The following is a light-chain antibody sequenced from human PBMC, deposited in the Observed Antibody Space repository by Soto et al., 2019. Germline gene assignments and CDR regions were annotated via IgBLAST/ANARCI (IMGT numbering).Light chain of an antibody. CDR3: CSYAGSYTFEV. CDR2: EVS. CDR1: SSDVGSYNL. J-gene: IGLJ1*01. V-gene: IGLV2-23*02. Sequence: QSVLTQPAPVSGSPGQSITISCTGTSSDVGSYNLVSWYQQHPGKAPKLIISEVSKRPSGVSNRFSGSKSGNTASLTISGLQAEDEADYYCCSYAGSYTFEVFGTGTKLTVL.